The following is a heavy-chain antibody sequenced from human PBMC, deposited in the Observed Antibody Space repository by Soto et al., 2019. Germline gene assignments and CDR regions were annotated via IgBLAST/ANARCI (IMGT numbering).Heavy chain of an antibody. CDR3: ARGSLWFGEFLFDY. Sequence: GGSLRLSCAASGFTFSSYAMHWVRQAPGKGLEWVAVISYDGSNKYYADSVKGRFTISRDNSKNTLYLQMNSLRAEDTAVYYCARGSLWFGEFLFDYWGQGTLVTVSS. J-gene: IGHJ4*02. D-gene: IGHD3-10*01. V-gene: IGHV3-30-3*01. CDR2: ISYDGSNK. CDR1: GFTFSSYA.